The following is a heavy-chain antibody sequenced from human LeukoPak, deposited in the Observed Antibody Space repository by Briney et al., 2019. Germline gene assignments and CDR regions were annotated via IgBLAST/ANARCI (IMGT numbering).Heavy chain of an antibody. Sequence: PSETLSLTCTVSGGSISSYYWSWIRQPAGKGLEWIGRIYTSGSTNYNPSLKSRVTMSVDTSKNQFSLKLSSVTAADTAVYYCARDNCSGGSCYGMDVWGQRTTVTVSS. CDR3: ARDNCSGGSCYGMDV. CDR1: GGSISSYY. D-gene: IGHD2-15*01. CDR2: IYTSGST. J-gene: IGHJ6*02. V-gene: IGHV4-4*07.